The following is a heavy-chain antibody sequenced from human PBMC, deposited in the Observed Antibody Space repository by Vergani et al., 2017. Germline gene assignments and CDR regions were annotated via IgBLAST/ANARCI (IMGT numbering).Heavy chain of an antibody. CDR3: ARDPLYSTTWPFLLLDMDV. CDR1: GGSISSGSYY. J-gene: IGHJ6*02. Sequence: QVQLQESGPGLVRPSQTLSLTCTVSGGSISSGSYYWSWFRQPAGKGLEWIGRFYTGGGTSYNPSLKSRVTISVDTSKNQFSLQLRSVTAADTAVYYCARDPLYSTTWPFLLLDMDVWGQGTTVTVSS. CDR2: FYTGGGT. D-gene: IGHD6-13*01. V-gene: IGHV4-61*02.